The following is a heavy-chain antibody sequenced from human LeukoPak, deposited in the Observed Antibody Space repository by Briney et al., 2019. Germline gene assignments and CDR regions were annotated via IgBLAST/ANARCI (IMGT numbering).Heavy chain of an antibody. J-gene: IGHJ5*02. CDR1: GGTFSSYA. Sequence: ASVKVSCKASGGTFSSYAISWVRQAPGQGLEWMGGIIPIFGTANYAQKFQGRVTITADKSTSTAYMELSSLRSEDTAVYYCAREYTMIVVANGGWFDPWGQGTLVTVSS. CDR2: IIPIFGTA. CDR3: AREYTMIVVANGGWFDP. D-gene: IGHD3-22*01. V-gene: IGHV1-69*06.